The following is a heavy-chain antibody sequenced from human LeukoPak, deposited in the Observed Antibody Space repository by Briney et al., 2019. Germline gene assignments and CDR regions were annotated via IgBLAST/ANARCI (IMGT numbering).Heavy chain of an antibody. CDR1: GFTFDKNW. Sequence: GGSLRLSCEASGFTFDKNWMSWVRQTPGKALEWVANIKYDGSVVFYVDSVKGRFTISRDNAKNSVYLQMNSLRAEDTAIYYCVRDFDEFDSGGYPTWFDSWAQGTLVTVSS. CDR3: VRDFDEFDSGGYPTWFDS. J-gene: IGHJ5*01. V-gene: IGHV3-7*01. D-gene: IGHD3-22*01. CDR2: IKYDGSVV.